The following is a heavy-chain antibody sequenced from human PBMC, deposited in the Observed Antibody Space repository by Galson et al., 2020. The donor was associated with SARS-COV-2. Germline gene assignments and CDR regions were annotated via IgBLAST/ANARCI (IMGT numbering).Heavy chain of an antibody. J-gene: IGHJ6*03. CDR2: ISSSSSYI. V-gene: IGHV3-21*01. D-gene: IGHD3-3*01. Sequence: GGSLRLSCAASGFTFSSYSMNWVRQAPGKGLEWVSSISSSSSYIYYADSVKGRFTISRDNAKNSLYPQMNSLRAEDTAVYYCARTSNDFWSGYYMDVWGKGTTVTVSS. CDR1: GFTFSSYS. CDR3: ARTSNDFWSGYYMDV.